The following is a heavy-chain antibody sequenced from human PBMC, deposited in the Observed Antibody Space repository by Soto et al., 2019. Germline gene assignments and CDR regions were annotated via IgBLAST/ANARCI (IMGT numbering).Heavy chain of an antibody. CDR1: RYTFTGYY. CDR2: INPNSGGT. J-gene: IGHJ3*02. V-gene: IGHV1-2*02. Sequence: VASVKVSCKASRYTFTGYYMHWVRQAPGQGLEWMGWINPNSGGTNYAQKFQGRVTMTRDTSISTAYMELSRLRSDDTAVYYCARYMVRGVIGAFDIWGQGTMVTVSS. D-gene: IGHD3-10*01. CDR3: ARYMVRGVIGAFDI.